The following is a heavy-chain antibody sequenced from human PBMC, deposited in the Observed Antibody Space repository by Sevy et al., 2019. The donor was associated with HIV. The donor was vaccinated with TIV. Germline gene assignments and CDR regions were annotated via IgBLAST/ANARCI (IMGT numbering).Heavy chain of an antibody. J-gene: IGHJ6*04. D-gene: IGHD2-2*01. CDR2: ISGSGGST. V-gene: IGHV3-23*01. CDR3: AKVVVVPAAMAGGGEMDV. CDR1: GFTFSSYA. Sequence: GSLRLSCAASGFTFSSYAMSWVRQAPGKGLEWVSAISGSGGSTYYADSVKGRFTISRDNSKNTLYLQMNSLRAEDTAVYYCAKVVVVPAAMAGGGEMDVWGKGTTVTVSS.